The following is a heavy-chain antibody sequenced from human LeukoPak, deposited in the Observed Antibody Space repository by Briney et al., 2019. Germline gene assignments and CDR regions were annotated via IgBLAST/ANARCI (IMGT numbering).Heavy chain of an antibody. J-gene: IGHJ3*02. V-gene: IGHV4-4*02. CDR2: IYHSGST. CDR3: ARQGIVVVVAATAKGAFDI. CDR1: GGSISSSNW. D-gene: IGHD2-15*01. Sequence: SETLSLTCAVSGGSISSSNWWSWVRQPPGKGLEWIGEIYHSGSTNYNPSLKSRVTISVDKSKNQFSLKLSSVTAADTAVYYCARQGIVVVVAATAKGAFDIWGQGTMVTVSS.